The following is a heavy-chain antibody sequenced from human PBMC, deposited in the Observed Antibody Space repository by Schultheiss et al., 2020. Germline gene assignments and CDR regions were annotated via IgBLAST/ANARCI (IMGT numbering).Heavy chain of an antibody. CDR3: ARRGYRNHFDY. D-gene: IGHD5-18*01. J-gene: IGHJ4*02. V-gene: IGHV4-31*11. CDR1: GGSISSGGYS. Sequence: SETLSLTCAVSGGSISSGGYSWSWIRQHPGKGLEWIGYIYYSGSTYYNPSLKSRVTISVDTTKNQFSLKLSSVTAADTAVYYCARRGYRNHFDYWGQGTLVTVSS. CDR2: IYYSGST.